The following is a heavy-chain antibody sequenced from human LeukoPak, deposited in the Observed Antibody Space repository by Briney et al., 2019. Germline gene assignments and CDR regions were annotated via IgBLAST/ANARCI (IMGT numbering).Heavy chain of an antibody. Sequence: SETLSLTCAVSGGSISSGGYSWSWIRQPPGKGLEWIGYIYHSGSTYYNPSLKSRVTISVDRSKNQFSLKLSSVTAADTAVYYCARVQVATISFDSWGQGTLVTVSS. D-gene: IGHD5-12*01. V-gene: IGHV4-30-2*01. J-gene: IGHJ4*02. CDR3: ARVQVATISFDS. CDR1: GGSISSGGYS. CDR2: IYHSGST.